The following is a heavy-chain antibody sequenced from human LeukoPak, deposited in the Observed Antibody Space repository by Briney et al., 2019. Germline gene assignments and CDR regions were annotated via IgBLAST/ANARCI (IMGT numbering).Heavy chain of an antibody. CDR3: AKDLRGNYYDSSGYYLL. Sequence: GGPLRLSCAASGFTFDDYAMHWVRQAPGKGLEWVSGISWNSGGIGYADSVKGRFTISRDNANNSLYLQMNSLRAEDTALYYCAKDLRGNYYDSSGYYLLWGQGTLVTVSS. J-gene: IGHJ4*02. CDR1: GFTFDDYA. CDR2: ISWNSGGI. V-gene: IGHV3-9*01. D-gene: IGHD3-22*01.